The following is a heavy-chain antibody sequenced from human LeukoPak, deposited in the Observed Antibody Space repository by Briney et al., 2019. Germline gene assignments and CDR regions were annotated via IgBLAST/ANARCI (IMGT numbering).Heavy chain of an antibody. V-gene: IGHV5-51*01. D-gene: IGHD6-13*01. J-gene: IGHJ6*03. CDR1: GYSFTSYW. Sequence: GESLKISCKGSGYSFTSYWIGWVRQMPGKGLEWMGIIYPGDSDTRYSPSFQGQVTISADKSISTAYLQWSSLKASDTAMYYCARQGQQLVHDYYYYYMDVWGKGTTVTVSS. CDR3: ARQGQQLVHDYYYYYMDV. CDR2: IYPGDSDT.